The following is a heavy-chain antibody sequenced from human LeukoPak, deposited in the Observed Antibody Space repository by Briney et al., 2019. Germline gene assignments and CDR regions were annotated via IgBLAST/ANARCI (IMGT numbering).Heavy chain of an antibody. CDR2: IYPGDSDT. CDR3: ARHEGYDFWSGYYDY. J-gene: IGHJ4*02. V-gene: IGHV5-51*01. CDR1: GYSFTTYW. Sequence: GESLKISCKGSGYSFTTYWVGWVRQMPGKGLEWMGIIYPGDSDTRYSPSFQGQVTISADKSISTAYLQWSSLKASDTAMYYCARHEGYDFWSGYYDYWGQGTLVTVSS. D-gene: IGHD3-3*01.